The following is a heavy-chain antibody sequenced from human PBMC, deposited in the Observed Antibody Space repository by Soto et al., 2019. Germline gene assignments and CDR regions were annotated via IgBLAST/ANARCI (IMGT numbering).Heavy chain of an antibody. V-gene: IGHV1-2*02. Sequence: ASVKVSCKAAGYSFSDYYIHWLRQAPGQGLEWMGWINPKNGGTNYAQIFQDRVSVTRDTSISTVYMELSGLKFDDTAVYFCARDRLFQASGGGWYADYWGQRSLVTVSS. J-gene: IGHJ4*02. CDR1: GYSFSDYY. CDR2: INPKNGGT. CDR3: ARDRLFQASGGGWYADY. D-gene: IGHD6-19*01.